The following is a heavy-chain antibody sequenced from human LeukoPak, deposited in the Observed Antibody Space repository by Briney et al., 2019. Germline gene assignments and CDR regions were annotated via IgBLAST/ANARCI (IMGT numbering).Heavy chain of an antibody. CDR2: IHSDGIT. V-gene: IGHV3-53*01. CDR3: ASTSIIRGYDHDQYY. Sequence: GGSPRLSCAASGFTVSSNYMSWVRQAPGKGLEWVSVIHSDGITYYADSVKGRFTISRDNSINTLYLQMSNLRAEDTALYYCASTSIIRGYDHDQYYWGQGTLVTVSS. CDR1: GFTVSSNY. D-gene: IGHD5-12*01. J-gene: IGHJ4*02.